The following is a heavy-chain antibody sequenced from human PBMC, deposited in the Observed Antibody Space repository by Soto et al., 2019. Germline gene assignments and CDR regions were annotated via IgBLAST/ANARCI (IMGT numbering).Heavy chain of an antibody. V-gene: IGHV4-59*08. CDR2: IYYSGST. Sequence: SETLSLTCTVSGGSISSYYWSWIRQPPGKGLEWIGYIYYSGSTNYNPSLKSRVTISVDTSKNQFSLKLSSVTAADTAVYYCARHYGDFYYFDYWGQGTLVTVSS. J-gene: IGHJ4*02. D-gene: IGHD4-17*01. CDR1: GGSISSYY. CDR3: ARHYGDFYYFDY.